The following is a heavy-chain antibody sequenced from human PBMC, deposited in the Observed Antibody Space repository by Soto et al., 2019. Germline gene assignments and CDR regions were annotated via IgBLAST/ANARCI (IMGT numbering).Heavy chain of an antibody. J-gene: IGHJ6*04. D-gene: IGHD3-9*01. CDR1: GFTFSSYG. CDR3: AKDRPAYDILTGTSMDV. Sequence: GGSLRLSCAASGFTFSSYGMHWVRQAPGKGLEWVAVISYDGSNKYYADSVKGRFTISRDNSKNTLYLQMNSLRAEDTAVYYCAKDRPAYDILTGTSMDVWGKGTTVTVSS. CDR2: ISYDGSNK. V-gene: IGHV3-30*18.